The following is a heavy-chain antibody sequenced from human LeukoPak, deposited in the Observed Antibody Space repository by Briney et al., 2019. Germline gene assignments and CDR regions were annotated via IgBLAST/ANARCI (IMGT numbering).Heavy chain of an antibody. D-gene: IGHD5-18*01. CDR2: IHPNSGGT. Sequence: ASVKVSCKASGYTFTGYYIHWVRQAPGLELEWMGWIHPNSGGTNYAQKFQGRVTMTRDTSISTAYMELSRLRADDTAVYYCARGSFSADAPLVLDYFHHWGQGTLVSDSS. CDR3: ARGSFSADAPLVLDYFHH. V-gene: IGHV1-2*02. CDR1: GYTFTGYY. J-gene: IGHJ1*01.